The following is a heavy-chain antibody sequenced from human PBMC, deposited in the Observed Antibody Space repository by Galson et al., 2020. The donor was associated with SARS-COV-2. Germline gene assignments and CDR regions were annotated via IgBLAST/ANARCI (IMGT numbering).Heavy chain of an antibody. CDR3: ASSLLWFGEAERFDP. D-gene: IGHD3-10*01. CDR1: GFTFSSYG. CDR2: ISYDGSNK. J-gene: IGHJ5*02. Sequence: GESLKISCAASGFTFSSYGMHWVRQAPGKGLEWVAVISYDGSNKYYADSVKGRFTISRDNSKNTLYLQMNSLRAEDTAVYYCASSLLWFGEAERFDPWGQGTLVTVSS. V-gene: IGHV3-30*03.